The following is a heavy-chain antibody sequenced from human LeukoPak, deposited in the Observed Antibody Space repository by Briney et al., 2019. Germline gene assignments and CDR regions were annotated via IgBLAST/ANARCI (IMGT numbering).Heavy chain of an antibody. J-gene: IGHJ4*02. CDR3: ATEGQRSSGSYYVY. CDR2: ISGSGGST. Sequence: PGGSLRLSCAASGFTFSSYAMSWVRQAPGKGLEWVSAISGSGGSTYHADSVKGRFTISRDNSKNTLYLQMNSLRAEDTAVYYCATEGQRSSGSYYVYWGQGTLVTVSS. CDR1: GFTFSSYA. V-gene: IGHV3-23*01. D-gene: IGHD3-10*01.